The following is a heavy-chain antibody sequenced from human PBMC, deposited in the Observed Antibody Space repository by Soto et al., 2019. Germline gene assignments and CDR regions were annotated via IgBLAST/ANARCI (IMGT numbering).Heavy chain of an antibody. Sequence: GGSLRLSCAASGFTFSSYAMSWVRQAPGKGLEWVSAISGSGGSTYYADSVKGRFTISRDNSKNTLYLQMNSLRAEDTAVYYCAKDGLTRRDGYKFGHDYWGQGTLVTVSS. CDR2: ISGSGGST. D-gene: IGHD5-12*01. V-gene: IGHV3-23*01. CDR3: AKDGLTRRDGYKFGHDY. CDR1: GFTFSSYA. J-gene: IGHJ4*02.